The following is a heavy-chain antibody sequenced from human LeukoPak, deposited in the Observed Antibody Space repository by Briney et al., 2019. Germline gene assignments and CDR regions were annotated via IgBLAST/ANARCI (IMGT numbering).Heavy chain of an antibody. J-gene: IGHJ5*02. Sequence: GASVKLSCMASGYTFTGYYMHWVRQAPGQGLEWMGPINPNSGGTNYAQKFQGRVTMTRDTSIHTAYMELSRLRSDDTAVYYCAKEGVPAAMIGWFDRWGQGTLVTVSS. CDR2: INPNSGGT. CDR3: AKEGVPAAMIGWFDR. V-gene: IGHV1-2*06. CDR1: GYTFTGYY. D-gene: IGHD2-2*01.